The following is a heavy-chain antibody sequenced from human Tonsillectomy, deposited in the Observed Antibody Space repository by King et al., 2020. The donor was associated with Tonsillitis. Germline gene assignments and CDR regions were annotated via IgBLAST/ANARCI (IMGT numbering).Heavy chain of an antibody. CDR1: GGSISSSNW. J-gene: IGHJ3*02. CDR2: IYHSGST. CDR3: AGGSSGWTLNDAFDI. Sequence: QLQESGPGLVKPSGTLSLTCAVSGGSISSSNWWSWVRQPPGKGLEWIGEIYHSGSTNYNPSLKRRVTISVDKSKNQFSLKLSSLTAADTAVYYCAGGSSGWTLNDAFDIWGQGTMVTVSS. D-gene: IGHD6-19*01. V-gene: IGHV4-4*02.